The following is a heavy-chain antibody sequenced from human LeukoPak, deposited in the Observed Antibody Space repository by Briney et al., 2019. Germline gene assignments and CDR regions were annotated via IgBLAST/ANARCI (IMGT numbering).Heavy chain of an antibody. CDR2: IYNSGAKT. CDR3: AKDVAPDSGWDLDY. CDR1: RFTLSTYS. Sequence: VGSLRLSCAPSRFTLSTYSITRVRESPGKGLGRGSSIYNSGAKTFSADSVKGRFTISRDNSKNTLYLQMNSLRVEDTAVYYCAKDVAPDSGWDLDYWGQGTLVTVSS. V-gene: IGHV3-23*01. J-gene: IGHJ4*02. D-gene: IGHD6-19*01.